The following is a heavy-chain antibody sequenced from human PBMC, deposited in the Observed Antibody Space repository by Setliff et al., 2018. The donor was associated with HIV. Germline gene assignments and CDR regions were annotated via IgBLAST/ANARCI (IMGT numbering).Heavy chain of an antibody. CDR3: TSHFGYCSSTSCEGY. Sequence: GGSLRLSCAASGFTFSSYWMSWVRQAPGKGLEWVANIKQDGSEKYYVDSVKGRFTISRDNAKNSLYLQMNSLRAEDTAVYYCTSHFGYCSSTSCEGYWGQGALVTVSS. V-gene: IGHV3-7*05. CDR1: GFTFSSYW. J-gene: IGHJ4*02. D-gene: IGHD2-2*01. CDR2: IKQDGSEK.